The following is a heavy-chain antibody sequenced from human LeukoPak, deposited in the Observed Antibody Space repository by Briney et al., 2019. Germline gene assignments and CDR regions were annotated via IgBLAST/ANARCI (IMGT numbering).Heavy chain of an antibody. CDR1: GFTFSSYE. Sequence: PGGSLRLSCAASGFTFSSYEMNWVRQAPGKGLEWLSHISSSGSTKYYANSVKGRFTISRDNGKKTLYLHMDSLRAEDTAVYYCVRPSESWLGQGLWGQGTLVTVSS. D-gene: IGHD6-25*01. CDR3: VRPSESWLGQGL. CDR2: ISSSGSTK. J-gene: IGHJ4*02. V-gene: IGHV3-48*03.